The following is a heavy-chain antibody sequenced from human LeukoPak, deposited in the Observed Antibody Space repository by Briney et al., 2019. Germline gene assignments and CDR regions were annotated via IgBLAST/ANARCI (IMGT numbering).Heavy chain of an antibody. CDR1: AFTFSDYY. Sequence: GGSLRLSCAASAFTFSDYYMSWIRQAPGKGLEWVSYNSSSGSTIYYADSVKGRFTISRDNAKNTLYLQMNGLRPGETAVYYCAKRRYCTSTSCHDFDYWGQGTLVTVSS. CDR3: AKRRYCTSTSCHDFDY. V-gene: IGHV3-11*01. D-gene: IGHD2-2*01. J-gene: IGHJ4*02. CDR2: NSSSGSTI.